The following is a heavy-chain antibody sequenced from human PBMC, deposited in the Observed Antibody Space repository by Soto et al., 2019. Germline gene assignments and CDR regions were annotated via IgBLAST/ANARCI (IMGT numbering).Heavy chain of an antibody. D-gene: IGHD5-12*01. Sequence: PSETLSLTCAVSGVTISTYYLRWSRQPPGKGLEWIGYNYHSGTTNYNPSLKSRVTISVDTSKNQFSLRLTSVTAADTAIYYCVREAYIGYGHAIDHWGQGTLVTVSS. J-gene: IGHJ4*02. CDR1: GVTISTYY. V-gene: IGHV4-59*01. CDR3: VREAYIGYGHAIDH. CDR2: NYHSGTT.